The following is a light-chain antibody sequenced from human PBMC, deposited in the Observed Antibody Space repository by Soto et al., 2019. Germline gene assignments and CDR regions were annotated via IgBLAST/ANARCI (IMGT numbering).Light chain of an antibody. CDR1: QSFYSNS. Sequence: EVVLTQSPGTLSLSPGDRATLSCRASQSFYSNSLAWYQQKPGQAPRLLIYDVSTRATGIPDRFSGSRSGTDFTLNISRLEPEDFAVYYCHQYVIPPWTFGLGTKVEIK. J-gene: IGKJ1*01. CDR3: HQYVIPPWT. CDR2: DVS. V-gene: IGKV3-20*01.